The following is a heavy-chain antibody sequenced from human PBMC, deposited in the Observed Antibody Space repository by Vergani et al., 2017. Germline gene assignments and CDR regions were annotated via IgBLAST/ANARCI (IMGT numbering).Heavy chain of an antibody. Sequence: QVQLQESGPGLVKPPGTLSLTCAVSGGSISSSNWWSWVRQPPGKGLEWSGEIYHSGSTNYNPSLKSRVTISVDKSKNQFSLKLSSVTAADTDVYYCASGYYGSGSYMPYWGQGTLVTVSS. J-gene: IGHJ4*02. V-gene: IGHV4-4*03. CDR1: GGSISSSNW. D-gene: IGHD3-10*01. CDR2: IYHSGST. CDR3: ASGYYGSGSYMPY.